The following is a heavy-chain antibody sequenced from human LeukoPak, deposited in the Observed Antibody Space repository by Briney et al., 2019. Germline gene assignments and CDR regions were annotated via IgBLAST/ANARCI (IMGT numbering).Heavy chain of an antibody. Sequence: GGSLRLSCAASGFIFGSYAMNWVRQAPGKGLEWVSILSANGGKTFYADSVKGRFTISRDNSKNVLHLQMNSLRAEDTALYYCAKDQNTVATAPFDYWGLGTLVTVSS. J-gene: IGHJ4*02. CDR3: AKDQNTVATAPFDY. V-gene: IGHV3-23*01. CDR2: LSANGGKT. D-gene: IGHD4-17*01. CDR1: GFIFGSYA.